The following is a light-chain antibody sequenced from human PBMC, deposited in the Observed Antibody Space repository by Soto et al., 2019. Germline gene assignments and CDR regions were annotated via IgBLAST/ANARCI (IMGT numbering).Light chain of an antibody. CDR1: QSVSSN. CDR3: QQYKQWPLST. Sequence: ELVMTQSPVTLSVSPGERATLSCRASQSVSSNVAWYQQRPGQAPRLLIYATSTRATGIPARFSGSGSGTEFTLTISILQSEDFAVYYCQQYKQWPLSTFGPGTNVDI. CDR2: ATS. V-gene: IGKV3-15*01. J-gene: IGKJ3*01.